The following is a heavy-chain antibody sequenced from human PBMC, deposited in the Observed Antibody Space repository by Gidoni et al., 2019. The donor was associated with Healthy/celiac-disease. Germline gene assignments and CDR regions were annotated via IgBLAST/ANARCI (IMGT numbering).Heavy chain of an antibody. Sequence: VQLLESGGGLVQPGGSLTLSCAASGFPFSSYAMSWVRQAPGKGLGWVSAISGSGGSTYYADSVKGRFTISRDNSKNTLYLQMNSLRAEDTAVYYCAKDSDIVVVVAAPDYWGQGTLVTVSS. V-gene: IGHV3-23*01. D-gene: IGHD2-15*01. J-gene: IGHJ4*02. CDR2: ISGSGGST. CDR1: GFPFSSYA. CDR3: AKDSDIVVVVAAPDY.